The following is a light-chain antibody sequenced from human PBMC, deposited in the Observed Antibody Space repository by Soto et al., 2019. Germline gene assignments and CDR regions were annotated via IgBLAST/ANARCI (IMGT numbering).Light chain of an antibody. CDR3: QLYGSSPKT. CDR1: QTIISNY. V-gene: IGKV3-20*01. Sequence: EIVLTRSPGTLSLSPGERATLSCRATQTIISNYLAWYQQKPGQAPKLVIHGASTGATSIPDRFSGSGSGTDFTLTISRVEPEDFAVYYCQLYGSSPKTFGQGTKVDIK. CDR2: GAS. J-gene: IGKJ1*01.